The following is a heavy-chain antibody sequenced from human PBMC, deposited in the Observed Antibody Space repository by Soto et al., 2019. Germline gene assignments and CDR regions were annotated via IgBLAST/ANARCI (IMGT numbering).Heavy chain of an antibody. V-gene: IGHV3-30-3*01. CDR3: ARPLYGSGSYSLYYYYGMDV. CDR2: ISYDGSNK. Sequence: GGSLRLSCAASGFTFSSYAMHWVRQAPGKGLEWVAVISYDGSNKYYADSVKGRFTISRDNSKNTLYLQMNSLRAEDTAVYYCARPLYGSGSYSLYYYYGMDVWGQGTTVTVSS. CDR1: GFTFSSYA. J-gene: IGHJ6*02. D-gene: IGHD3-10*01.